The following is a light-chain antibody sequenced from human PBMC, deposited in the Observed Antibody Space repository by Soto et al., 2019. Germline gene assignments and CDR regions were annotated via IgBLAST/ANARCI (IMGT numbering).Light chain of an antibody. CDR2: GAS. J-gene: IGKJ1*01. CDR3: QQYGSSPRT. V-gene: IGKV3-20*01. Sequence: EIVLTQSPGTLSMSPGERATLSCRASQSISSNYLAWYQQKPGQAPRLLIYGASSRATSIPDMFSGRWSGTDFPLTISRLAAEDFAVYYCQQYGSSPRTFGQGTKVEFK. CDR1: QSISSNY.